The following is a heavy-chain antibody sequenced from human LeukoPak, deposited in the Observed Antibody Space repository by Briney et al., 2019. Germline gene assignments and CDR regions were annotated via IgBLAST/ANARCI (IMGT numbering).Heavy chain of an antibody. V-gene: IGHV4-39*01. J-gene: IGHJ3*02. CDR1: GGSVRSSNYY. Sequence: SETLALTCTVSGGSVRSSNYYWTLIRQSPGKELEWIRTVSYSGNTYYNPALQSRATISVDTSKSQFSMKLTSLTAAETAVYFCARHSVRLRTFSAFDIWGQGAMVTVSS. D-gene: IGHD4-17*01. CDR2: VSYSGNT. CDR3: ARHSVRLRTFSAFDI.